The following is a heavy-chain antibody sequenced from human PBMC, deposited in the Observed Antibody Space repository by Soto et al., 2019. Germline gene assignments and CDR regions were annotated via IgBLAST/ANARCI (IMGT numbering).Heavy chain of an antibody. Sequence: EVQLVESGGGLVQPGRSLRLSCAASGFTFDDYAMHWVRQAPGKGLEWVSGISWNSGSIGYADSVKGRFTISRDNAXNXXYLQMNSLRAEDTALYYCAKSPLDTAMVPSWYFDLWGRGTLVTVSS. CDR3: AKSPLDTAMVPSWYFDL. CDR2: ISWNSGSI. CDR1: GFTFDDYA. J-gene: IGHJ2*01. V-gene: IGHV3-9*01. D-gene: IGHD5-18*01.